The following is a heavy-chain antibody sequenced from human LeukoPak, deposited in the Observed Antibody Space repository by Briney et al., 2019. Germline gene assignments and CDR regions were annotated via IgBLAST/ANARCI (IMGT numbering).Heavy chain of an antibody. CDR3: AKGPSNVRYFGPNWFDP. Sequence: GGSLRLSCAASGFTFSSYAMSWVRQAPGKGLECVSAISGSGGSTYYADSEKGRFTISRDNSKNTLYLQMNSLRAEDTAVYYCAKGPSNVRYFGPNWFDPWGQGTLVTVSS. V-gene: IGHV3-23*01. CDR2: ISGSGGST. D-gene: IGHD3-9*01. CDR1: GFTFSSYA. J-gene: IGHJ5*02.